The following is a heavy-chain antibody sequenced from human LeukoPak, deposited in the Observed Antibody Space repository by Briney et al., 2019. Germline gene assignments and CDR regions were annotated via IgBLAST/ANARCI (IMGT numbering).Heavy chain of an antibody. V-gene: IGHV4-4*09. CDR3: ARLTRLSTSPDRYYLDY. D-gene: IGHD6-6*01. CDR1: GDSISSYY. Sequence: SETLSLTCTVSGDSISSYYWSWIRQPPGKGLEWIGDSYTSGGTNYIPSLKGRATISIDTSKNQFSLKLSSVTAADSAVYYCARLTRLSTSPDRYYLDYWGQGTLVTVSS. CDR2: SYTSGGT. J-gene: IGHJ4*02.